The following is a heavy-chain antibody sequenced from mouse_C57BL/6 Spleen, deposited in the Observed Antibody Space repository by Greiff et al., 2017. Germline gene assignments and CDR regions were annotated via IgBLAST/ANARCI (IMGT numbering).Heavy chain of an antibody. D-gene: IGHD2-3*01. CDR2: IRSKSNNYAT. J-gene: IGHJ2*01. CDR1: GFSFNTYA. V-gene: IGHV10-1*01. CDR3: VREGWLLRGFDY. Sequence: DVQLVESGGGLVQPKGALKLSCAASGFSFNTYAMNWVRQAPGKGLEWVARIRSKSNNYATYYADSVKDRFTISRDDSESMLYLQMNNLKTEDTAMYYCVREGWLLRGFDYWGQGTTLTVSS.